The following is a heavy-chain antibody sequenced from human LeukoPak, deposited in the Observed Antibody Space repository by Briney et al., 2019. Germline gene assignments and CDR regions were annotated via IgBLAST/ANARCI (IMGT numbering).Heavy chain of an antibody. CDR1: GGSISSYY. Sequence: PSDTLSLTCTVSGGSISSYYWSWIRQPPRKGLAWLAYIYYSGSTNYNPSLKSRVTISVDTSKNQFSLKLSSVTAADTAVYYCARGTTGYYYYYGMDVWGQGTTVTVSS. CDR2: IYYSGST. V-gene: IGHV4-59*07. CDR3: ARGTTGYYYYYGMDV. J-gene: IGHJ6*02. D-gene: IGHD4-11*01.